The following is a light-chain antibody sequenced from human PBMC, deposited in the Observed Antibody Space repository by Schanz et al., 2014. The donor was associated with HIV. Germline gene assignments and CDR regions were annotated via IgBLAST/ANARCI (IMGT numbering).Light chain of an antibody. CDR2: ATS. CDR1: QSLSSSY. Sequence: EIVMTQSPGSLSLSPGGRATLSCGASQSLSSSYLAWYQQKRDQPPRLVIYATSTRAAGIPDRFSGSGSGTDFTLTISGLEPDDFAVYYCQQYSGSPPWTFGQGTKVEIK. CDR3: QQYSGSPPWT. V-gene: IGKV3-20*01. J-gene: IGKJ1*01.